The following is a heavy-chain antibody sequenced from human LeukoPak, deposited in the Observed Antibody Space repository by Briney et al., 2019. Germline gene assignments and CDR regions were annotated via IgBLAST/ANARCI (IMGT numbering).Heavy chain of an antibody. J-gene: IGHJ4*02. V-gene: IGHV3-30*02. D-gene: IGHD5-12*01. CDR3: TKLGYSGYDSFDY. CDR2: IQSDRGKE. Sequence: GGSLRLSCAASGFTFSNYGMHWVRQAPGKGLEWVAFIQSDRGKEFYPDSVKGRFTISRDNSKNTLYLQMNSLRAEDTAVYYCTKLGYSGYDSFDYWGQGTLVTVSS. CDR1: GFTFSNYG.